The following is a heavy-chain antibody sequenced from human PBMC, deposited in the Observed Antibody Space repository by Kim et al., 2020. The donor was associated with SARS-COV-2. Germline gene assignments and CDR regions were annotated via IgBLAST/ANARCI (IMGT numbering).Heavy chain of an antibody. Sequence: GGSLRLSCAASGFTFSNYAMSWVRQAPGKGLEWVSAFSGSGGSTYYADSVKGRFTISRDNSKNTLYLQMNSLRAEDTAVYYCAKAADYYGSGPLIHFDYWGQGTLVTVSS. V-gene: IGHV3-23*01. J-gene: IGHJ4*02. D-gene: IGHD3-10*01. CDR3: AKAADYYGSGPLIHFDY. CDR1: GFTFSNYA. CDR2: FSGSGGST.